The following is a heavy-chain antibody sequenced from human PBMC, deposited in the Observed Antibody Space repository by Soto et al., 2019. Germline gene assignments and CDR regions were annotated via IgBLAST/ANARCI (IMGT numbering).Heavy chain of an antibody. J-gene: IGHJ6*02. CDR1: GYTFTGYY. V-gene: IGHV1-2*02. D-gene: IGHD3-16*01. CDR3: ARGGFGGRPYYYYGMDV. CDR2: INPNSGGT. Sequence: QVQLVQSGAEVKKPGASVKVSCKASGYTFTGYYMHWVRQAPGQGLEWMGWINPNSGGTNYAQKFQGRVTMTRDTSISTAYMELSRLRSDDTAVYYCARGGFGGRPYYYYGMDVWGQGTTVTVSS.